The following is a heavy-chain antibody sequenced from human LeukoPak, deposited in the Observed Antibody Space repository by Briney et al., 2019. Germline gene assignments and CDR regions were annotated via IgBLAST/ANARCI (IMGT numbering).Heavy chain of an antibody. Sequence: GGSLRLSCAASGFTFSSYAMSWVRQAPGKGLEWVSAIGSSGGSTYYADSVKGRFTISRDNSKNTLYLQMNSLRAEDTAVYYCAKVDTAMAERLDYWGQGTLVTVSS. CDR2: IGSSGGST. CDR1: GFTFSSYA. CDR3: AKVDTAMAERLDY. D-gene: IGHD5-18*01. V-gene: IGHV3-23*01. J-gene: IGHJ4*02.